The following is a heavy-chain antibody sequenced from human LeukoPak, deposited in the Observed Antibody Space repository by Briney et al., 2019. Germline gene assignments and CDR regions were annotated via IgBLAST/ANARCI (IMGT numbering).Heavy chain of an antibody. CDR1: GGTFSSYA. D-gene: IGHD2-8*01. V-gene: IGHV1-69*05. CDR3: AGASYCTNSVCSPGPFDY. CDR2: IIPIFGTA. J-gene: IGHJ4*02. Sequence: SVKVSCKASGGTFSSYAISWVRQAPGQGLGWMGGIIPIFGTANYAQKFQGRVTITTDESTSTAYMELSSLRSEDTAVYYCAGASYCTNSVCSPGPFDYWGQGTLVTVSS.